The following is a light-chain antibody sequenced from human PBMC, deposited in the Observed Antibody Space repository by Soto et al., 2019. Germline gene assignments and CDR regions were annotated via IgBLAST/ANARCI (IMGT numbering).Light chain of an antibody. J-gene: IGKJ1*01. V-gene: IGKV1-5*03. CDR1: QTISSW. Sequence: IQLTQSPPSLSASVLDIFTITFRASQTISSWLAWYQQKPGKAPKLLIYKASSLESGVPSRFSGSGSGTEFTLTISSLQPDDFATYYCQQYNSYWTFGQGTKVDIK. CDR3: QQYNSYWT. CDR2: KAS.